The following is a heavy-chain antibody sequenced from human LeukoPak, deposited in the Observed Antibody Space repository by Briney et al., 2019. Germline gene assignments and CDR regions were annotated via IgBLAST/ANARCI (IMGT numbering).Heavy chain of an antibody. J-gene: IGHJ4*02. V-gene: IGHV1-69*05. Sequence: SVKVSCKAPGGTFSSYAISWVRQAPGQGVEWMGGIIPIFGTANYAQKFQGRVTITTDESTSTAYMELSSLRSEDTAVYYCASAIGIAAAGTFFDYWGQGTLVTVSS. CDR1: GGTFSSYA. CDR3: ASAIGIAAAGTFFDY. D-gene: IGHD6-13*01. CDR2: IIPIFGTA.